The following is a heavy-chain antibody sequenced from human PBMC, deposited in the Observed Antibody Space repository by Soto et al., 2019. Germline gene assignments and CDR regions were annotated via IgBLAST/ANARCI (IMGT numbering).Heavy chain of an antibody. D-gene: IGHD2-2*01. Sequence: SGPTLVNPTETLTLTCTVSGFSLSNARMGVSWIRQPPGKALEWLAHIFSNDEKSYSTSLKSRLTISKDTSKSQVVLTMTNMDPVDTATYYCARSLVVPAAINYYGMDVWGQGTTVPVSS. V-gene: IGHV2-26*01. CDR2: IFSNDEK. J-gene: IGHJ6*02. CDR1: GFSLSNARMG. CDR3: ARSLVVPAAINYYGMDV.